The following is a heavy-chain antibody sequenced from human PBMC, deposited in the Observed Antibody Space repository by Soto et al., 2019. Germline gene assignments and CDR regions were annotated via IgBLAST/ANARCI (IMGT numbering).Heavy chain of an antibody. D-gene: IGHD3-3*02. CDR1: GYTFTSYD. CDR2: MNPNSGNT. CDR3: ASYGAFIDGMDV. Sequence: ASXXVSCQTSGYTFTSYDINCVRQATGQGLEWMGWMNPNSGNTGYAQKFQGRVTMTRNTYISTAYMELSSMRSEDKAVYYCASYGAFIDGMDVWGQGTTVTVSS. J-gene: IGHJ6*02. V-gene: IGHV1-8*01.